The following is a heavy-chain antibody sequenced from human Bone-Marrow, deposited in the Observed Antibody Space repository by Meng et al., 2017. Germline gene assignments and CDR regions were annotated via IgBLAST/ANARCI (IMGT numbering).Heavy chain of an antibody. CDR1: GYTFTSYY. J-gene: IGHJ4*02. Sequence: ASVKVSCKASGYTFTSYYMHWVRQAPGQGLEWMGIINPSGGSTSYEQKFQGRVTMTRDTSTSTVYMELSSLRSEDTAVYYCAREHLMKRDGYNFDYWGQGTLVTVSS. D-gene: IGHD5-24*01. CDR3: AREHLMKRDGYNFDY. V-gene: IGHV1-46*01. CDR2: INPSGGST.